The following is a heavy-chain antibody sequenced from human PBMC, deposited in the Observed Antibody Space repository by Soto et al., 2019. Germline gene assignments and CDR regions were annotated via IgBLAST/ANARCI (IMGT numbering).Heavy chain of an antibody. CDR1: GYTFSTYG. CDR3: ARDWKGAEGFDP. D-gene: IGHD1-1*01. Sequence: QVQLVQSGAEVKKPGASVKVSCKASGYTFSTYGFSWVRQAPGQGLEWMGWIGADNGDTKYAQNCQGRVTMTTDTSTTTSYMELRSLTSDDTGVYFCARDWKGAEGFDPWGQGTLVTVSS. J-gene: IGHJ5*02. CDR2: IGADNGDT. V-gene: IGHV1-18*01.